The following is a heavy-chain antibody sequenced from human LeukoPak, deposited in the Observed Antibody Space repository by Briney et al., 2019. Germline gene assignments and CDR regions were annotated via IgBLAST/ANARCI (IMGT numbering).Heavy chain of an antibody. J-gene: IGHJ4*02. D-gene: IGHD2/OR15-2a*01. CDR3: ARFSLTSNFDY. CDR1: GFTFSSYA. CDR2: ISYDGSNK. V-gene: IGHV3-30*14. Sequence: PGGSLRLSCAASGFTFSSYAMHWVRQAPGKGLEWVAVISYDGSNKYYADSVKGRFTISRDNSKNTLYLQMNSLRAEDTAVYHCARFSLTSNFDYWGQGTLVTVSS.